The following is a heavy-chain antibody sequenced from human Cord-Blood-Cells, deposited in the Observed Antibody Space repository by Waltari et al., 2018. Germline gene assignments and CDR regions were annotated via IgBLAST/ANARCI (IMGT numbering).Heavy chain of an antibody. J-gene: IGHJ3*02. CDR2: ISYDGSNK. Sequence: QVQLVESGGGVVQPGRSLRLSCAASGFTFSSYGMHWVRQAAGKGLEWVAVISYDGSNKYYADSVKGRFTISRDNSKNTLYLQMNSLRAEDTAVYYCAKGSAATDAFDIWGQGTMVTVSS. CDR3: AKGSAATDAFDI. V-gene: IGHV3-30*18. D-gene: IGHD6-13*01. CDR1: GFTFSSYG.